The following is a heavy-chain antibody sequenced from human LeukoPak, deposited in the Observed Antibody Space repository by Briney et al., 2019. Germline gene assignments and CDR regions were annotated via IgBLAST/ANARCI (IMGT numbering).Heavy chain of an antibody. CDR2: IYSGGST. J-gene: IGHJ4*02. D-gene: IGHD5-18*01. V-gene: IGHV3-53*01. Sequence: GGSLRLSCAASGFTFSSYAMSWVRQAPGKGLEWVSVIYSGGSTDYADSVKGRFTISRDNSKNTLSLQMNSLRAEDTAVYYCARVLFGYSYGYYFDYWGQGTLVTVSS. CDR3: ARVLFGYSYGYYFDY. CDR1: GFTFSSYA.